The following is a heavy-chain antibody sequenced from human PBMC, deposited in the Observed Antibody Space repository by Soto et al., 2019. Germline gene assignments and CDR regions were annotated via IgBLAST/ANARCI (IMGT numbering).Heavy chain of an antibody. V-gene: IGHV1-46*03. J-gene: IGHJ3*01. D-gene: IGHD1-1*01. Sequence: ASVKVSCKASGYTFTSYYVHWVRQAPGQGLEWMGIIHPSGAVTNYAQKFQGRVTMTRDTSTSTVYMELSSLGSEDTAVYYCTADPANAENDAFDVWGQGTMVTVSS. CDR2: IHPSGAVT. CDR3: TADPANAENDAFDV. CDR1: GYTFTSYY.